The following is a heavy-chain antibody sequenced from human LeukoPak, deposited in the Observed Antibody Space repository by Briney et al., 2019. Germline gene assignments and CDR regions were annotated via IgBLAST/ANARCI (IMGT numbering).Heavy chain of an antibody. CDR2: IYYSGST. Sequence: SSETLSLTCSVSTDSTNTYYWGWIRQPPGKGLEWIGSIYYSGSTYYNPSLKSRVTISVDTSKNQFSLKLSSVTAADTAVYYCARRSGVVVPAARRLYYYYMDVWGKGTTVTVSS. CDR3: ARRSGVVVPAARRLYYYYMDV. V-gene: IGHV4-39*01. J-gene: IGHJ6*03. D-gene: IGHD2-2*01. CDR1: TDSTNTYY.